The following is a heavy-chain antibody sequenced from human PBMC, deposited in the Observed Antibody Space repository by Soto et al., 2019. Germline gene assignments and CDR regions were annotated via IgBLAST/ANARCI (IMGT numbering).Heavy chain of an antibody. J-gene: IGHJ4*02. CDR2: IDTAGDT. Sequence: GGSLRLSCAASGFTFSNYDMHWVRQATGKGLEWVSTIDTAGDTYYPGSVKGRFTISRENAKNSLYLQMNNLRAGDTAVYYCARGFYDILTGYEALDYWGQGTLVTVSS. CDR3: ARGFYDILTGYEALDY. D-gene: IGHD3-9*01. CDR1: GFTFSNYD. V-gene: IGHV3-13*01.